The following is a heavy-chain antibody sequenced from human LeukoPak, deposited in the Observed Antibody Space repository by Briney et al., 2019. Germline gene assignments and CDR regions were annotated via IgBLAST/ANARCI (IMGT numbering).Heavy chain of an antibody. Sequence: PGGSLRLSCAASGFTVSSNYMIWVRQAPGKGLEWVSVIYSGGSTYYADSVKGRFTISRDNSKNTLYLQMNSLRAEDTAVYYCTTDWGVVVTAPNYDLTGGDYWGQGTLVTVSS. V-gene: IGHV3-53*01. D-gene: IGHD2-21*02. CDR3: TTDWGVVVTAPNYDLTGGDY. J-gene: IGHJ4*02. CDR2: IYSGGST. CDR1: GFTVSSNY.